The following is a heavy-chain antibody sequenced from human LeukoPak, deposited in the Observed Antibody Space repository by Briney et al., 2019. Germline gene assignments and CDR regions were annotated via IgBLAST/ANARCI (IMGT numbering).Heavy chain of an antibody. CDR1: GGSISSYY. J-gene: IGHJ2*01. CDR2: IYYSGST. Sequence: SETLSLTCTVSGGSISSYYWSWLRQPPGKGLEWIGYIYYSGSTNYNPSLKSRVTISVDTSKNQFSLKLSSVTAADTAVYYCAALGYYYGSGSPWGRGTLVTVSS. CDR3: AALGYYYGSGSP. V-gene: IGHV4-59*01. D-gene: IGHD3-10*01.